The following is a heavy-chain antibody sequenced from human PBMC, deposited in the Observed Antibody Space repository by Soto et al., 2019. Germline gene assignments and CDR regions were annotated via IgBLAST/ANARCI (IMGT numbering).Heavy chain of an antibody. CDR1: GYTFSGYY. Sequence: ASVKVSCKASGYTFSGYYIHWLRQAPGQGLEWMGWINPNSGGTNYAQKFQGRVTVTRDTPTSTAYMELSRLTSDDTAVYYCARSLTEGYCTITGCYTRPLYGMDVWGQGATVTVSS. CDR3: ARSLTEGYCTITGCYTRPLYGMDV. CDR2: INPNSGGT. J-gene: IGHJ6*02. D-gene: IGHD2-2*02. V-gene: IGHV1-2*02.